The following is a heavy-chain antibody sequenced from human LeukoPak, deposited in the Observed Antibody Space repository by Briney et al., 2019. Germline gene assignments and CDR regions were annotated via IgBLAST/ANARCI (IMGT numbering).Heavy chain of an antibody. CDR3: AREDYGGNSGDY. CDR1: GGSISSGGYY. J-gene: IGHJ4*02. Sequence: PSETLSLTCTVSGGSISSGGYYWSWIRQHPGKGLEWIGYIYYSGSTYYNPSLKSRVTISVDTSKNQFSLKLSSVTAADMAVYYCAREDYGGNSGDYWGQGTLVTVSS. CDR2: IYYSGST. D-gene: IGHD4-23*01. V-gene: IGHV4-31*03.